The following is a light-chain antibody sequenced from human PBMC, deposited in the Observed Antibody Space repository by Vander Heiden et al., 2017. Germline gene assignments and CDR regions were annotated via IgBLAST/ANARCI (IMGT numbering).Light chain of an antibody. CDR2: GAS. J-gene: IGKJ1*01. CDR1: QSVSSN. Sequence: EIIMTQSPATLSLSPGERATLSCRASQSVSSNLAWYQQEPGQAPRLLIYGASTRATGFPARFSGSGSGTEFTLTISSLQSEDFAVFYCQQYNDWPRTFGQGTKVEIK. V-gene: IGKV3-15*01. CDR3: QQYNDWPRT.